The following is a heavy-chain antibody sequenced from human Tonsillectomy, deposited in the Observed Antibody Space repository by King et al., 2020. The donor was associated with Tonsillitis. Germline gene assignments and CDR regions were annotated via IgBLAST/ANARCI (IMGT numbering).Heavy chain of an antibody. D-gene: IGHD2-21*02. J-gene: IGHJ4*02. CDR3: ARDHNIRLPATGFVY. CDR2: INPNRGGS. Sequence: VQLVESGAEVKKPGASVRVSCKASGYTFTDYYMHWVRQAPGQGLEWMVLINPNRGGSNSAQKFQGRVTMTRDTSISAAYMELSRLRSDDTAVYYCARDHNIRLPATGFVYWGQGTLVTVSS. CDR1: GYTFTDYY. V-gene: IGHV1-2*02.